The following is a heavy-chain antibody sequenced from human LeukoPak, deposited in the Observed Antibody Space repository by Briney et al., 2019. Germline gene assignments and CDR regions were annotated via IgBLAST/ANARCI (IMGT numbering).Heavy chain of an antibody. D-gene: IGHD1-7*01. CDR3: ARDSPYNWNYDASAFDI. V-gene: IGHV3-7*01. J-gene: IGHJ3*02. CDR1: GFTFSSYW. CDR2: IKQDGSEK. Sequence: GGSLRLSCAASGFTFSSYWMSWVRQAPGKGLEWVANIKQDGSEKYYVDSVKDRFTISRDNAKNSLYLQMNSLRAEDTAVYYCARDSPYNWNYDASAFDIWGQGTMVTVSS.